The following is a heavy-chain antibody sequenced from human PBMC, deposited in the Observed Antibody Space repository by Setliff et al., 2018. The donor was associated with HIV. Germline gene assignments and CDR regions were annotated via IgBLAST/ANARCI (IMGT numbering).Heavy chain of an antibody. D-gene: IGHD6-6*01. V-gene: IGHV4-34*01. Sequence: KPSETLRLSCVASGFTFSNFGMSWVRQPPGKGLEWIGEINHSGSTNYNPSLKSRVTISVDTSKNQFSLKLSSVTAADTAVYYCARRPIAARQGWFDPWGQGTLVTVSS. CDR2: INHSGST. CDR3: ARRPIAARQGWFDP. J-gene: IGHJ5*02. CDR1: GFTFSNFG.